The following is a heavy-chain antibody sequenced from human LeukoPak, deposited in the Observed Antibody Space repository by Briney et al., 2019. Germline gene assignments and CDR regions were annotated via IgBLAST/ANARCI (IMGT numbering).Heavy chain of an antibody. Sequence: ASVKVSCXASGYTFTSYGISWVRQAPGQGLEWMGWISAYNGNTNYAQKLQGRVTMTTDTSTSTAYMELRSLRSDDTAVYYCATIGEYSSSSLPFDYWGQGTLVTVSS. V-gene: IGHV1-18*01. D-gene: IGHD6-6*01. J-gene: IGHJ4*02. CDR1: GYTFTSYG. CDR2: ISAYNGNT. CDR3: ATIGEYSSSSLPFDY.